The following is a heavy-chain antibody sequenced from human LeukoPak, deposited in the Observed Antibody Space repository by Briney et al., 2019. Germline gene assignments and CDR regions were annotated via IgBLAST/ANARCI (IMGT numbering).Heavy chain of an antibody. CDR3: AKDYGFITPYCYFDL. CDR2: IWYDGSNK. D-gene: IGHD3-22*01. CDR1: GFTFSSYG. V-gene: IGHV3-33*06. Sequence: GGSLRLSCAASGFTFSSYGMHRVRQAPGKGLEWVALIWYDGSNKDYADSVKGRFTISRDNSKNTVYLQMNSLRAEDTAVYYCAKDYGFITPYCYFDLWGRGTLVTVSS. J-gene: IGHJ2*01.